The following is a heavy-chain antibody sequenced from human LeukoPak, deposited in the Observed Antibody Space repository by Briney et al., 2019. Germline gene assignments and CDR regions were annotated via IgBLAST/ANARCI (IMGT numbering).Heavy chain of an antibody. Sequence: SETLSLTCTVSGGXISSYYWSWIRQPPGKGLEWIGYIYYSGSTNYNPSLKSRVTISVDTSKNQFSLKLSSVTAADTAVYYCARTLYCSGGSCSPGYYYYGMDVWGQGTTVTVSS. CDR2: IYYSGST. D-gene: IGHD2-15*01. J-gene: IGHJ6*02. CDR1: GGXISSYY. V-gene: IGHV4-59*01. CDR3: ARTLYCSGGSCSPGYYYYGMDV.